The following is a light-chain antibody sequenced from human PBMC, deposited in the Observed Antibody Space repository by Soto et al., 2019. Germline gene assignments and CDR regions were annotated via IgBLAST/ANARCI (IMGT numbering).Light chain of an antibody. V-gene: IGKV3-15*01. CDR2: GAY. J-gene: IGKJ4*01. Sequence: EMVMTQSPATLSVSPGERATLSCRASQSVSRDLAWYQLKPGQAPRLLMYGAYTRAAGVPDRFSGSGSGTEFTLTIRSLQSEDFAHYYCQQYHSWPSLTFGGGTKVEIK. CDR3: QQYHSWPSLT. CDR1: QSVSRD.